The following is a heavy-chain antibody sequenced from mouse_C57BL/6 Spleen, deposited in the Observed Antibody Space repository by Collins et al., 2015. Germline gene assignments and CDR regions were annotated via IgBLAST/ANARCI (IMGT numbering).Heavy chain of an antibody. CDR3: AAPGTPIAY. V-gene: IGHV1-82*01. D-gene: IGHD4-1*01. CDR2: IYPGDGDT. Sequence: QVQLQQSGPELVKPGASVKISCKASGYAFSSSWMNWVKQRPGKQWIGRIYPGDGDTNYNGKFKGKATLTADKSSSTAYMQLSSLTSEDSAVYFCAAPGTPIAYWGQGTLVTVSA. CDR1: GYAFSSSW. J-gene: IGHJ3*01.